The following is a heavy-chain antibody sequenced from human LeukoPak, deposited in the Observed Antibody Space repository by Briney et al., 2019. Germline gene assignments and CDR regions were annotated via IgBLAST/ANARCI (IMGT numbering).Heavy chain of an antibody. V-gene: IGHV3-21*04. Sequence: GGSLRLSCAASGFTFSSYSMNWVRQAPGKGLEWVSSISSSSSYIYYADSVKGRFTISRDNAKNFLYLQMNSLRAEDTALYYCAKAETGYYYVIGYFQHWGQGTLVTVSS. CDR2: ISSSSSYI. D-gene: IGHD3-22*01. CDR3: AKAETGYYYVIGYFQH. CDR1: GFTFSSYS. J-gene: IGHJ1*01.